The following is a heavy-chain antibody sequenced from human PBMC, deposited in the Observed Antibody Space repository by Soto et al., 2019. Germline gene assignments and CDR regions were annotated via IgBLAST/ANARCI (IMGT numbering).Heavy chain of an antibody. V-gene: IGHV1-69*13. CDR2: IIPIFGTA. Sequence: ASVKVSCKASGGTFSSYAISWVRQAPGQGLEWMGGIIPIFGTANYAQKFQGGVTITADESTSTAYMELSSLRPEDTAVYYCARVRQTDTSIGYFDYWGQGTLVTVSS. J-gene: IGHJ4*02. CDR3: ARVRQTDTSIGYFDY. CDR1: GGTFSSYA. D-gene: IGHD5-18*01.